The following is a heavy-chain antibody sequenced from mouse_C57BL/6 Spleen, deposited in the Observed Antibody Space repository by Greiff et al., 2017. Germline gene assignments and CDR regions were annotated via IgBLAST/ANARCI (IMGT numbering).Heavy chain of an antibody. Sequence: VQLQQPGAELVKPGASVKLSCKASGYTFTSYWMHWVKQRPGQGLEWIGMIHPNGGSTNYNEKFKSKATLTVDNSSSTAYMQLSSLTSEDSAVYYCARDYYDYNQDIDVWGTGTAVTVAS. V-gene: IGHV1-64*01. J-gene: IGHJ1*03. CDR1: GYTFTSYW. CDR2: IHPNGGST. D-gene: IGHD1-1*01. CDR3: ARDYYDYNQDIDV.